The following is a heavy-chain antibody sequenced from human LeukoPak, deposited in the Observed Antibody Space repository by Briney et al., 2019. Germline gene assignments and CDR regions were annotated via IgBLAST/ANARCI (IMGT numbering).Heavy chain of an antibody. J-gene: IGHJ4*02. CDR3: AKGTRITMVRGVTDY. CDR1: GFTFSSYA. Sequence: GGSLRLSCAASGFTFSSYAMSWVRQAPGKGREWVSAISGSGGSTYYADSVKGRFTISRDNSKNTLYLQMNSLRAEDTAVYYCAKGTRITMVRGVTDYWGQGTLVTVSS. V-gene: IGHV3-23*01. D-gene: IGHD3-10*01. CDR2: ISGSGGST.